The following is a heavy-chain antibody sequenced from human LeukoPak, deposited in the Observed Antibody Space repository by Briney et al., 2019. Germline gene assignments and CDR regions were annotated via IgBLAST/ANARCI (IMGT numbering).Heavy chain of an antibody. CDR2: ISSGGSYI. CDR1: GFSFSKYN. V-gene: IGHV3-21*04. J-gene: IGHJ4*02. D-gene: IGHD6-19*01. Sequence: PGGSLRLSCAASGFSFSKYNMNWVRQAPGKGLEWVSSISSGGSYIYYADSVKGRFTISRDNSKNTLYLQMNSLRAEDTAVYYCAKDLVAGTVFDYWGQGTLVTVSS. CDR3: AKDLVAGTVFDY.